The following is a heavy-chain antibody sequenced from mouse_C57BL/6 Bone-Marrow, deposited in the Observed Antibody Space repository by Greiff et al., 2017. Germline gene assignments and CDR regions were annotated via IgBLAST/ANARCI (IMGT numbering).Heavy chain of an antibody. CDR1: GYTFTDYE. CDR3: TGWDYGSSYDYFDY. CDR2: IDPETGGT. D-gene: IGHD1-1*01. J-gene: IGHJ2*01. Sequence: VQLQESGAELVRPGASVTLSCKASGYTFTDYEMHWVKQTPVHGLEWIGAIDPETGGTAYNQKFKGKAILTADKSSSTAYMQLRSLTSEDSAVYYCTGWDYGSSYDYFDYWGQGTALTVSS. V-gene: IGHV1-15*01.